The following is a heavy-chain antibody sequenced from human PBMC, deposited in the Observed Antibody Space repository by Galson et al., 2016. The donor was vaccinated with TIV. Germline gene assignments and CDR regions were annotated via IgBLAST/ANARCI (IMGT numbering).Heavy chain of an antibody. J-gene: IGHJ4*02. CDR1: GFTFRTYT. D-gene: IGHD1-26*01. Sequence: SLRLSCAAFGFTFRTYTMNWVRQAPGKGLEWVSYISLSGSHIYYADSVKGRFTISRDHAKNSLYLQMNSLRAEDTALYYCARGGGSYYAVDSWGQGTLVIVSS. CDR3: ARGGGSYYAVDS. CDR2: ISLSGSHI. V-gene: IGHV3-21*04.